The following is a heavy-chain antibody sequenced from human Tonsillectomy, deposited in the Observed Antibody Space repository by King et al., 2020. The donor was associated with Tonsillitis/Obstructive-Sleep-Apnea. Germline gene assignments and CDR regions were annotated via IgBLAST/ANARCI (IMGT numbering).Heavy chain of an antibody. J-gene: IGHJ4*02. CDR1: GYTFTSYA. V-gene: IGHV7-4-1*02. CDR3: ARKAPSSSWYFDY. Sequence: QLVQSGSELKKPGASGKVSGKGSGYTFTSYAMNLVRHAPGQGLDLMGWINTNTGNPTYAQGFTGRTVFSLDTSFSTAYLEISSLKLEDTAVYYCARKAPSSSWYFDYWGQGTLVTVSS. D-gene: IGHD6-13*01. CDR2: INTNTGNP.